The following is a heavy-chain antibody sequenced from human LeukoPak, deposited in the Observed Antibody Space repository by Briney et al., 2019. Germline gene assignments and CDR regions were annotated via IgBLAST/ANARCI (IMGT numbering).Heavy chain of an antibody. D-gene: IGHD4-17*01. CDR3: AKDRWPTVSASFDY. J-gene: IGHJ4*02. V-gene: IGHV3-48*01. CDR1: GFTFSDYA. Sequence: GGSLRLSCAASGFTFSDYAMNWVRQAPGKGLEWVSYISSSSASSPTIYYADSMKGRFTISRDNSKNTLYLQMNSLRAEDTAVYYCAKDRWPTVSASFDYWGQGTLVTVSS. CDR2: ISSSSASSPTI.